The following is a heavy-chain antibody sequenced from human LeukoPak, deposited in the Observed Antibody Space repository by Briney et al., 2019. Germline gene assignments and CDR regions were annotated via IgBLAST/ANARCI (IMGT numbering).Heavy chain of an antibody. J-gene: IGHJ6*03. V-gene: IGHV4-34*01. CDR3: ARLRYFDWKNYYYYYMDV. D-gene: IGHD3-9*01. CDR2: INHSGST. Sequence: PSETLSLTCAVYGGSFSGYYWTWIRQPPGKGLEWIGEINHSGSTNYNPSLKSRVTISVDTSKNQFSLKLSSVTAADTAVYYCARLRYFDWKNYYYYYMDVWGKGTTVTISS. CDR1: GGSFSGYY.